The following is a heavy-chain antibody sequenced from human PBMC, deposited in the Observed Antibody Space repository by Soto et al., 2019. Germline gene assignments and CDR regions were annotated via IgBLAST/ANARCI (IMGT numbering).Heavy chain of an antibody. V-gene: IGHV4-38-2*01. J-gene: IGHJ6*02. D-gene: IGHD2-2*01. Sequence: XETLRLACVASGHTFTNGYLWCWRQQPPGKVLEWIGTIAHIGDTYYDPSVKSRVTISRDTSKKHLYLLLSSLTAADTATYYCPRIYCTTTSCFINGMDVWGQGTTVTVSS. CDR2: IAHIGDT. CDR3: PRIYCTTTSCFINGMDV. CDR1: GHTFTNGYL.